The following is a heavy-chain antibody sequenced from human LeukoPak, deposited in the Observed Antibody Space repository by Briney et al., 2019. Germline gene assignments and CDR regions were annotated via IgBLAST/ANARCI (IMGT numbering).Heavy chain of an antibody. Sequence: SETLSLTCTVSGGSISSSSDYWGWIRQAPGKGLEWIGSIYYHENTYYNSSLKSRVIISVDTSKNQFSLKLNSVTAADTAVYFCARRAYSAAYWKHFDYWGQGILVTVSS. CDR3: ARRAYSAAYWKHFDY. D-gene: IGHD1-1*01. CDR1: GGSISSSSDY. J-gene: IGHJ4*02. CDR2: IYYHENT. V-gene: IGHV4-39*01.